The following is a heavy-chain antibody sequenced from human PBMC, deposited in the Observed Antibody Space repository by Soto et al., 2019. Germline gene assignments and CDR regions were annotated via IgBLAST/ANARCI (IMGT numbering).Heavy chain of an antibody. J-gene: IGHJ4*02. Sequence: EVQLVESGGGLVKPGGSLRLSCAASGFTFSSYSMNWVRQAPGKWLEWVSSISSSSRYIYYADSVKGRFTISRDNATTSLYLQINSLRAEDTAVYYCASSSYYYERSAYYSYWGQGTLVTFSS. D-gene: IGHD3-22*01. CDR1: GFTFSSYS. V-gene: IGHV3-21*01. CDR3: ASSSYYYERSAYYSY. CDR2: ISSSSRYI.